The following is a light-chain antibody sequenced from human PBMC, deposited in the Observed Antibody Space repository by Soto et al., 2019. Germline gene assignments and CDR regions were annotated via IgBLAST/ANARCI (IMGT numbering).Light chain of an antibody. CDR3: QQLNSYPL. CDR2: AAS. CDR1: QGISSY. J-gene: IGKJ4*01. Sequence: DIQLTQSPSFLSASVGDRVTITCRASQGISSYLAWYQQKPGKPPKLLIYAASTLQSGVPSRFSGSGSGTEFTLTISSLQPEDFATYYCQQLNSYPLFGGGTKVEIK. V-gene: IGKV1-9*01.